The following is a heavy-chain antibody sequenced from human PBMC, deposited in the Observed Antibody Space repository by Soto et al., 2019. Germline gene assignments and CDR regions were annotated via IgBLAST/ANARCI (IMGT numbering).Heavy chain of an antibody. J-gene: IGHJ3*02. CDR2: ISYDGSEE. CDR1: GFTFSSYG. Sequence: VGSLRLSCAASGFTFSSYGMNWVRQAPGKGLEWVAFISYDGSEEYYTDSVKGRFTISRDNSRGSLNLQMNSLRVEDTAVYSCAKNRGYNYGVDAFDIWGQGTMVTVSS. V-gene: IGHV3-30*18. CDR3: AKNRGYNYGVDAFDI. D-gene: IGHD5-18*01.